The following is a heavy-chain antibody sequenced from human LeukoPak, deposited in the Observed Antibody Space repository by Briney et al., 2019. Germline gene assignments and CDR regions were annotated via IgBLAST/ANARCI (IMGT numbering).Heavy chain of an antibody. CDR1: GGSFSGYY. D-gene: IGHD6-6*01. CDR3: ARGPPGVAARPRCFDY. CDR2: INHSGST. V-gene: IGHV4-34*01. Sequence: SETLSLTCAVYGGSFSGYYWSWIRQPPGKGLEWIGEINHSGSTNYNPSLKSRVTISVDTSKNQFSLKLSSVTAADTAVYCCARGPPGVAARPRCFDYWGQGTLVTVSS. J-gene: IGHJ4*02.